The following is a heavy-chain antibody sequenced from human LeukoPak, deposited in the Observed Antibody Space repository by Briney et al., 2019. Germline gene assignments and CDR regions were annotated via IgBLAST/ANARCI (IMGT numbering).Heavy chain of an antibody. J-gene: IGHJ2*01. Sequence: ASVKVSCKASGYTFTSYGISWARQAPGQGLEWMGWISAYNGNRNYAQKFQGRVTMTTDTSTNTAYMELTSLRSDDTAVYYCARGGYYDDSDYLFDLWGRGTLVTVSS. CDR2: ISAYNGNR. CDR1: GYTFTSYG. CDR3: ARGGYYDDSDYLFDL. D-gene: IGHD3-22*01. V-gene: IGHV1-18*01.